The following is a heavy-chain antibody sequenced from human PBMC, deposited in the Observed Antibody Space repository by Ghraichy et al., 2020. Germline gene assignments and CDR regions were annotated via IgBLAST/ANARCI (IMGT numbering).Heavy chain of an antibody. V-gene: IGHV3-21*01. J-gene: IGHJ4*02. CDR1: EFTFSDYN. D-gene: IGHD3-16*01. Sequence: GESLNISCAASEFTFSDYNMNWVRQAPGKGLEWVSSISSSSSYIYYADSVKGRFTISRDNAKDSLYLQMNSLRAEDTAVYYCARGRGGLRAPYYFDYWGQGTLVTVSS. CDR2: ISSSSSYI. CDR3: ARGRGGLRAPYYFDY.